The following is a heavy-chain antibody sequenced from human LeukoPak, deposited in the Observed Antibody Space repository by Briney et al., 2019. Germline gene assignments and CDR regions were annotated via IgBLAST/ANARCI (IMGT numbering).Heavy chain of an antibody. CDR3: AKYSTAAAGFDY. V-gene: IGHV3-30-3*02. Sequence: VSVISYDGSNKYYADSVKGRFTISRDNSKNTLYLQMNSLRAEDTAVYYCAKYSTAAAGFDYWGQGTLVTVSS. CDR2: ISYDGSNK. D-gene: IGHD6-13*01. J-gene: IGHJ4*02.